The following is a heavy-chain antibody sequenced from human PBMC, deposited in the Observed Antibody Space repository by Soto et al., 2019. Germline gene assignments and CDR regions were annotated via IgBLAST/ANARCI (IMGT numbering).Heavy chain of an antibody. D-gene: IGHD3-22*01. CDR1: GGSISSGDYY. V-gene: IGHV4-30-4*01. CDR2: IYYSGST. Sequence: QVQLQESGPGLVKPSQTLSLTYTVSGGSISSGDYYWSWIRQPPGKGLEWIGYIYYSGSTYYNPSLKSRVTISVDTSKNQFSLKLSSVTAADTAVYYCATQLEVYYDSSGYYFANDYWGQGTLVTVSS. J-gene: IGHJ4*02. CDR3: ATQLEVYYDSSGYYFANDY.